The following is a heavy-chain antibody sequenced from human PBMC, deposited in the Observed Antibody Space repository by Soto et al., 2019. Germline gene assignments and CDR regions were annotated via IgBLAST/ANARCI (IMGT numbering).Heavy chain of an antibody. Sequence: QVQLVQSGAEVKKPGSSVKVSCKASGGTFSSYAISWVRQAPGQGLEWMGGIIPIFGTANYAQKFQGRVTITAGEYTSTAYRELSSLRSEDTAVYYCARAAGYYDSSGYRSIWYFDLWGRGTLVTVSS. D-gene: IGHD3-22*01. CDR2: IIPIFGTA. J-gene: IGHJ2*01. CDR1: GGTFSSYA. CDR3: ARAAGYYDSSGYRSIWYFDL. V-gene: IGHV1-69*12.